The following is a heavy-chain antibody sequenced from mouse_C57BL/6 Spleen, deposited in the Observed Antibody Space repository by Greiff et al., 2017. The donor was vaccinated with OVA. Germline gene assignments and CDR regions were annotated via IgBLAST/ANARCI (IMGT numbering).Heavy chain of an antibody. Sequence: EVQLLESGGGLVKPGGSLKLSCAASGFTFSSYAMSWVRQTPEKSLEWVATISDGGSYTYYPDNVKGRFTISRDNAKNNLYLQMSHLKSADTAMYDCAREESTYYFDYWGQGTTLTVSS. CDR2: ISDGGSYT. CDR3: AREESTYYFDY. J-gene: IGHJ2*01. V-gene: IGHV5-4*01. CDR1: GFTFSSYA.